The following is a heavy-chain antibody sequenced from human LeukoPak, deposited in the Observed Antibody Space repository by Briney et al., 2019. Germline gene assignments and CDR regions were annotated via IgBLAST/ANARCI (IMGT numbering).Heavy chain of an antibody. J-gene: IGHJ5*02. V-gene: IGHV1-8*01. CDR1: GYTFTSYD. CDR3: ARVKAARRGVTATRLNWFDP. Sequence: GASVKVSCKASGYTFTSYDINWVRQTTGQGLEWMGWMNPNSGNTGYAQKFQGRVTMTRNTSISTAYMELSSLRSEDTAVYYCARVKAARRGVTATRLNWFDPWGQGTLVTVSS. CDR2: MNPNSGNT. D-gene: IGHD6-6*01.